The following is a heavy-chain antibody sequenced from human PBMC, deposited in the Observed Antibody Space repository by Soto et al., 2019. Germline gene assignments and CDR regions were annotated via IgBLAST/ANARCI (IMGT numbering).Heavy chain of an antibody. CDR3: ARVAVLRYLDWLDP. CDR1: GGSFSGYY. J-gene: IGHJ5*02. Sequence: QVQLQQWGAGLLKPSETLSLTCAFYGGSFSGYYWSWIRQPPGKGLEWLGEINHSGSTNYNPSLKSRVTISVVTSKNKFSLKLSSVTAADTAVYYCARVAVLRYLDWLDPWGQGTLVTVSS. V-gene: IGHV4-34*01. D-gene: IGHD3-9*01. CDR2: INHSGST.